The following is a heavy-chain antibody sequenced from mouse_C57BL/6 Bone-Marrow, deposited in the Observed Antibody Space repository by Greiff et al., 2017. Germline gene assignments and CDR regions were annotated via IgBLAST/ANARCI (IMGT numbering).Heavy chain of an antibody. Sequence: QVQLQQPGAELVKPGASVKLSCKASGYTFTSYWMHWVKQRPGRGLEWIGRIDPNSGGTKYNEKFKSKATLTVDKPSSTTYMLLSSLTSEDSAVYECAIGTYYGCDNYAIDYWGQGTSVTVSS. J-gene: IGHJ4*01. CDR2: IDPNSGGT. V-gene: IGHV1-72*01. D-gene: IGHD2-9*01. CDR3: AIGTYYGCDNYAIDY. CDR1: GYTFTSYW.